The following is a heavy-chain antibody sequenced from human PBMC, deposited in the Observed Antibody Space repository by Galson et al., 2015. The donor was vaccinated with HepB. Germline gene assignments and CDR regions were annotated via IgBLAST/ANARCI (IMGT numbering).Heavy chain of an antibody. Sequence: SLRLSCAASGFTFSSYAMSWVRQAPGKGLEWVSAISGSGGGGSTFYADSVKGRFTISRDNSKNTLYLQMNSLRAEDTAVYYCAKGSETYLRFDYWGQGTLVTVSS. D-gene: IGHD2-15*01. CDR3: AKGSETYLRFDY. J-gene: IGHJ4*02. CDR1: GFTFSSYA. V-gene: IGHV3-23*01. CDR2: ISGSGGGGST.